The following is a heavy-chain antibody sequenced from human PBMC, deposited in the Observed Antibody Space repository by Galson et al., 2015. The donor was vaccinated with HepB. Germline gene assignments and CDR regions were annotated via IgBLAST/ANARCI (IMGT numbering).Heavy chain of an antibody. J-gene: IGHJ3*02. Sequence: SVKVSCKASGYTFTSYGISWVRQAPGQGLEWMGRIILILGIANYAQKFQGRVTITADKSTSTAYMELSSLRSEDTAVYYCARAPHLSGSCYIGRNAFDIWGQGTMVTVSS. CDR1: GYTFTSYG. D-gene: IGHD3-10*01. V-gene: IGHV1-69*04. CDR2: IILILGIA. CDR3: ARAPHLSGSCYIGRNAFDI.